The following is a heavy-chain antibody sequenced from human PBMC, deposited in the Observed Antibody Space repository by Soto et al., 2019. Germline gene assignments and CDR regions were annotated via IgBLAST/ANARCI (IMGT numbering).Heavy chain of an antibody. CDR3: ARSIVVVNAVDY. Sequence: QVQLVQSGAEEKKPGASVKVSCKASGYTFTSYAMHWVRQAPGQRLEWMGWNNAGNGNTKYSQKFQGRVTMTRDTSASSAYMELSSLRSEDTAVYYYARSIVVVNAVDYWVQGARVTVSS. V-gene: IGHV1-3*05. J-gene: IGHJ4*02. CDR1: GYTFTSYA. D-gene: IGHD2-21*01. CDR2: NNAGNGNT.